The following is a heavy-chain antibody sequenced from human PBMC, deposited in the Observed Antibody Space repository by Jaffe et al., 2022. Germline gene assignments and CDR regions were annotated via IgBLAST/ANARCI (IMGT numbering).Heavy chain of an antibody. Sequence: QVQLQESGPGLVKPSQTLSLTCTVSGGSISSGSYYWSWIRQPAGKGLEWIGRIYTSGSTNYNPSLKSRVTISVDTSKNQFSLKLSSVTAADTAVYYCARDDTMVRGVIIAFDIWGQGTMVTVSS. CDR2: IYTSGST. D-gene: IGHD3-10*01. CDR3: ARDDTMVRGVIIAFDI. CDR1: GGSISSGSYY. J-gene: IGHJ3*02. V-gene: IGHV4-61*02.